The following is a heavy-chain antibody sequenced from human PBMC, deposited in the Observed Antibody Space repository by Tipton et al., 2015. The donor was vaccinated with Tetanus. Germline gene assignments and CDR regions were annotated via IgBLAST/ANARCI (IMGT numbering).Heavy chain of an antibody. Sequence: SLRLSCAASGFTFSSYAMSWVRQAPGKGLEWVSAISGSGGSTYYADSVKGRFTISRDNSKNTLYLQMNSLRAEDTAVYYCTPYDILDSTFDPWGQGTLVTVSS. V-gene: IGHV3-23*01. CDR2: ISGSGGST. CDR3: TPYDILDSTFDP. J-gene: IGHJ5*02. CDR1: GFTFSSYA. D-gene: IGHD3-9*01.